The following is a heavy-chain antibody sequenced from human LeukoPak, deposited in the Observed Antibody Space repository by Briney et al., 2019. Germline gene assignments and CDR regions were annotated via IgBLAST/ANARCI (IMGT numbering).Heavy chain of an antibody. CDR2: INPNSGGT. CDR1: GYTFTGYY. J-gene: IGHJ5*02. Sequence: ASVKVSCKASGYTFTGYYMHWVRQAPGQGLEWMGWINPNSGGTNYAQKFQGWVTMTRDTSISTAYMGLSRLRSDDTAVYYCARVAGYDFWSGYYTEYNWFDPWGQGTLVTVSS. V-gene: IGHV1-2*04. D-gene: IGHD3-3*01. CDR3: ARVAGYDFWSGYYTEYNWFDP.